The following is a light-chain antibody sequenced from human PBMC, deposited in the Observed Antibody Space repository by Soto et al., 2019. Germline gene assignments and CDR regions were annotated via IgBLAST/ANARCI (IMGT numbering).Light chain of an antibody. Sequence: EIVLTQSPGTLSLSPGERATLSCRASQSISSSYLAWYQQKPGQAPRLLIYGASSRATGIPDRFSGSGSGTDVTLTISRLEPEDFAVYYCQQYGTSLTWTFGQGTKVEI. J-gene: IGKJ1*01. V-gene: IGKV3-20*01. CDR3: QQYGTSLTWT. CDR1: QSISSSY. CDR2: GAS.